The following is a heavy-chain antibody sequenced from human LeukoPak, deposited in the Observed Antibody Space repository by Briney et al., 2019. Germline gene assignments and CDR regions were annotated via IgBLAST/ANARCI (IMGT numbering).Heavy chain of an antibody. D-gene: IGHD5-24*01. CDR1: GLRFGSFW. V-gene: IGHV3-7*01. CDR2: INQDGSEK. J-gene: IGHJ4*02. Sequence: GGSLRLSCAVSGLRFGSFWMSWVRQAPGKGLEWVANINQDGSEKYFVDSVRGRFTISRDNCKNSLHLQMNTLRAEDTAVYYCARERDGRFFDYWGQGTLVTVSS. CDR3: ARERDGRFFDY.